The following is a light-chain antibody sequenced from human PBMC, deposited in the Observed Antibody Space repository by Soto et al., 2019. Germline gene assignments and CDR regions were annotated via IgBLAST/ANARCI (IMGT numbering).Light chain of an antibody. Sequence: QSALTQPASVSGSPGQSIPISCTGTSSDVGSYNLVSWYQQHPGKAPKLIIYEGNMRPSGVSYRFSGSTSGNTASLTISRLQTEDEADYYCCSYAGSNTYVFGTGTKLTVL. J-gene: IGLJ1*01. CDR3: CSYAGSNTYV. CDR1: SSDVGSYNL. CDR2: EGN. V-gene: IGLV2-23*01.